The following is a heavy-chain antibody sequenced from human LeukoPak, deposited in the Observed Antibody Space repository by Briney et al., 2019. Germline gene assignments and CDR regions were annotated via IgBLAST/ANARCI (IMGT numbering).Heavy chain of an antibody. CDR3: ARLRIPAAGYYYDSREPPDY. D-gene: IGHD3-22*01. CDR2: ISSSSSYI. Sequence: PGGSLRLSCAASGFTFSSYSMNWVRQAPGKGLEWVSSISSSSSYIYYADSVKGRFTISRDNAKNSLYLQMNSLRAEDTAVYYCARLRIPAAGYYYDSREPPDYWGQGTLVTVSS. V-gene: IGHV3-21*01. CDR1: GFTFSSYS. J-gene: IGHJ4*02.